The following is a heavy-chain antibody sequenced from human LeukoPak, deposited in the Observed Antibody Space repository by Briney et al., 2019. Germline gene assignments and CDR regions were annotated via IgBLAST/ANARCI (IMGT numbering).Heavy chain of an antibody. J-gene: IGHJ4*02. Sequence: SETLSLTCAVYGGSFSGYYWSWIRQPPGKGLEWIGEINHSGSTNYNPSLKSRVTISVDTSKNQFSLKLSSVTAADTAVYYCARRGGGRTYYDFWSGYYNYWGQGTLVTVSS. CDR2: INHSGST. D-gene: IGHD3-3*01. V-gene: IGHV4-34*01. CDR3: ARRGGGRTYYDFWSGYYNY. CDR1: GGSFSGYY.